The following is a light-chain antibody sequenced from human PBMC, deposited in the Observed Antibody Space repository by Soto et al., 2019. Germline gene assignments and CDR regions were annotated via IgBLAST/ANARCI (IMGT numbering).Light chain of an antibody. CDR2: GAS. J-gene: IGKJ3*01. Sequence: EIVLTQSPGTLSLSPGERATLSCRASQSVSSSYLAWYQQKPGQTPRLLFYGASSRATGIPDRFSGSGSGTDFTLTISTLEPEDFALYYCHQYRSSPFTFGPGPNVDIK. CDR1: QSVSSSY. V-gene: IGKV3-20*01. CDR3: HQYRSSPFT.